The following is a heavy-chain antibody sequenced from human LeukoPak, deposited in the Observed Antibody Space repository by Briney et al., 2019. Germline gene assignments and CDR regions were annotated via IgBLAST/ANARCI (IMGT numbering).Heavy chain of an antibody. Sequence: SQTLSLTCAVWSYSISSGYYWGWIRQPPGKGLEWIGKIYHSGSTYYNPSLKSRVNISVDTSKNQFSLKLSSVTAADTAVYYCARTGLYGSGSSDYWGQGTLVTVSS. V-gene: IGHV4-38-2*01. CDR3: ARTGLYGSGSSDY. CDR2: IYHSGST. J-gene: IGHJ4*02. CDR1: SYSISSGYY. D-gene: IGHD3-10*01.